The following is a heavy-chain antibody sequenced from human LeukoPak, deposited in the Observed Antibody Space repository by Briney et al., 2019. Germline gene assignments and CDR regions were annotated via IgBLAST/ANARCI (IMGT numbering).Heavy chain of an antibody. J-gene: IGHJ5*02. D-gene: IGHD3-22*01. CDR1: GYTFTGYY. V-gene: IGHV1-2*02. CDR2: ITPNSGGT. Sequence: ASVKVSCKASGYTFTGYYMHWVRQAPGQGLEWMGWITPNSGGTNYAQKFQGRVTMTRGTSISTAYMELSRLRSDDTAVYYCARDEARYSSGYYPNWFDPWGQGTLVTVSS. CDR3: ARDEARYSSGYYPNWFDP.